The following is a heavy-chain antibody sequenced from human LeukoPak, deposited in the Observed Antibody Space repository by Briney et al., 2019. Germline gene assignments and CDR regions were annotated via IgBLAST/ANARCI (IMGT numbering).Heavy chain of an antibody. CDR1: GGSFSGYY. D-gene: IGHD2-15*01. CDR2: INHSGST. CDR3: ARTPYCSGGSCPGRFRDTRYYYYYYMDV. Sequence: PSETLSLTCAVYGGSFSGYYWSWIRQPPGKGLEWIGEINHSGSTNYNPSLKSRVTISVDTSKNQFSLKLSSVTAADTAVYYCARTPYCSGGSCPGRFRDTRYYYYYYMDVWGKGTTVTVSS. J-gene: IGHJ6*03. V-gene: IGHV4-34*01.